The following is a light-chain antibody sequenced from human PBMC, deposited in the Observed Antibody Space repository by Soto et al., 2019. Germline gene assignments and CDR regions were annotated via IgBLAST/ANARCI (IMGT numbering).Light chain of an antibody. CDR1: QSISSW. V-gene: IGKV1-5*03. Sequence: DIQMTQSPSTLSASVGDRVTITCRASQSISSWLAWYQQKPGKAPKLLIYKASSLESGVPSRFSGSGSGTEFTLTISSLQPDDFATYYRQQYNSYSPKAFGQGTKVDIK. J-gene: IGKJ1*01. CDR3: QQYNSYSPKA. CDR2: KAS.